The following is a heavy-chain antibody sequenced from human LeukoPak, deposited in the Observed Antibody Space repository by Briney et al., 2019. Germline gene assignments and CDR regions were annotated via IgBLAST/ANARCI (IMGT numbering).Heavy chain of an antibody. V-gene: IGHV4-28*01. J-gene: IGHJ2*01. CDR1: IYSISSTNW. CDR2: IYYSGTT. CDR3: ARNTYYNILTGYYGYFDL. D-gene: IGHD3-9*01. Sequence: PLETLSPTCAVSIYSISSTNWWGWIRPPPGKGLDWIGNIYYSGTTYYNPSLKSRVTMSVDTSKNQFSLKQSSVTAVDTAVYYCARNTYYNILTGYYGYFDLWGRGTLVTVSS.